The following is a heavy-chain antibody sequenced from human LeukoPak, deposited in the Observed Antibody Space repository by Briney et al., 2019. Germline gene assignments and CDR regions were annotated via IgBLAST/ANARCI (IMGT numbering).Heavy chain of an antibody. Sequence: SETLSLTCTVSGGSISSYYWSWIRQPAGKGLEWIGRIYTSGSTKYNPSLQSRVTMSLDTSKKQLSLNLGSVTAADTAVYYCARAGTSGGLCDYWGQGILVTVSS. V-gene: IGHV4-4*07. CDR1: GGSISSYY. CDR3: ARAGTSGGLCDY. J-gene: IGHJ4*02. D-gene: IGHD1-14*01. CDR2: IYTSGST.